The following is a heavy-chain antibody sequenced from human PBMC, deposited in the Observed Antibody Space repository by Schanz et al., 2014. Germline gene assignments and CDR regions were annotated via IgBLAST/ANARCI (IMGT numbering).Heavy chain of an antibody. CDR2: INPSGGST. CDR3: ARGPLGTSP. J-gene: IGHJ5*02. Sequence: QVQLVQSGAEVKKPGASVKVSCKASGYTFTSYYMHWVRQAPGQGLEWMGIINPSGGSTSYAQKFQGRVTFTADKSTSTAYMELSSLKSEDTAVYYCARGPLGTSPWGQGTLVTVSS. V-gene: IGHV1-46*01. CDR1: GYTFTSYY. D-gene: IGHD5-12*01.